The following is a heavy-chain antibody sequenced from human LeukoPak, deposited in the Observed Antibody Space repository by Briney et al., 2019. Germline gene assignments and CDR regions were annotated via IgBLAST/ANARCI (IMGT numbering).Heavy chain of an antibody. Sequence: GGSLRLSCAASGFTFSSYGMHWVRQAPGKGLEWVAVIWNDGGNKHYADSVKGRFTISRDNSENTLYLQMNSLRAEDTAVYYCTREQQLVLFDYWGQGTLVTVSS. CDR1: GFTFSSYG. CDR3: TREQQLVLFDY. J-gene: IGHJ4*02. D-gene: IGHD6-13*01. CDR2: IWNDGGNK. V-gene: IGHV3-33*01.